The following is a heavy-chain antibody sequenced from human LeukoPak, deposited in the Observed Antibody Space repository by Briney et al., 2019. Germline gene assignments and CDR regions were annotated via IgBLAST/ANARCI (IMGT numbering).Heavy chain of an antibody. J-gene: IGHJ4*02. Sequence: PGGSLRLSCAASGFAFSSYAMSWVRQSPGKGLEGFSAISGSGGSTYYADSVKGRFTISRDNSKNTLYLQMNSLRAEDTAVYYCAKDSEPYCSGGSCPFDYWGQGTLVTVSS. D-gene: IGHD2-15*01. CDR3: AKDSEPYCSGGSCPFDY. V-gene: IGHV3-23*01. CDR2: ISGSGGST. CDR1: GFAFSSYA.